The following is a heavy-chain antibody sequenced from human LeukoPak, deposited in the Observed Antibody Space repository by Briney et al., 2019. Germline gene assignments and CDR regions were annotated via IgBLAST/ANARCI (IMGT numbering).Heavy chain of an antibody. J-gene: IGHJ4*02. CDR3: VRDRPNYYDSSGHYYRRDGDY. V-gene: IGHV3-23*01. CDR2: ITSRDGTT. Sequence: GGSLRLSCAASGFTFNIYAVSWVRQTPGKGLEWVSSITSRDGTTYYTDSVKGRFTISRDNSENTLYLQMNSLRAEDTAIYYCVRDRPNYYDSSGHYYRRDGDYWGQGTLVTVSS. CDR1: GFTFNIYA. D-gene: IGHD3-22*01.